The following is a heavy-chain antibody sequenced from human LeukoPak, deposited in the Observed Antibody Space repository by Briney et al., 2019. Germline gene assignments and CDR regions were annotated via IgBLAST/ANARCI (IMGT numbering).Heavy chain of an antibody. CDR3: ARDKDVYFDY. Sequence: GGSLRLSCVGTGFTFSTYRMNWVRQAPGEGLEWVSSISSSSSYIYYADSAKGRITISRDNAKNSLYLQMNSLRVEDTAVYYCARDKDVYFDYWGQGTLVTVSS. J-gene: IGHJ4*02. V-gene: IGHV3-21*01. CDR2: ISSSSSYI. CDR1: GFTFSTYR.